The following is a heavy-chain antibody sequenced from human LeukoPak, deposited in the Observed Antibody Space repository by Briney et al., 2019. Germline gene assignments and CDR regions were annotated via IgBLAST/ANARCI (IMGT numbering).Heavy chain of an antibody. Sequence: SVKVSCKASGGTFSSYAISWVRQAPGQGLEWMGGIIPIFGTANYAQKFQGRVTITADESTSTAYMELSNLRSEDTAVYYCASDEGPIFGVVVYYFDYSGQGTLVTVSS. D-gene: IGHD3-3*01. CDR3: ASDEGPIFGVVVYYFDY. CDR2: IIPIFGTA. J-gene: IGHJ4*02. V-gene: IGHV1-69*13. CDR1: GGTFSSYA.